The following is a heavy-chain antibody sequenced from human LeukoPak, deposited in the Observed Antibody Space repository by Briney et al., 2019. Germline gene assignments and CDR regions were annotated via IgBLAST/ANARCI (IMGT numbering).Heavy chain of an antibody. CDR1: GFTFGDCA. D-gene: IGHD2-15*01. CDR3: ARRVTHCSGGSCYSHYYYYYYMDV. J-gene: IGHJ6*03. Sequence: GSLRLSCTASGFTFGDCAISWVRQAPGKGLEWIGEINHSGSTNYNPSLKSRVTISVDTSKNQFSLKLSSVTAADTAVYYCARRVTHCSGGSCYSHYYYYYYMDVWGKGTTVTISS. CDR2: INHSGST. V-gene: IGHV4-34*01.